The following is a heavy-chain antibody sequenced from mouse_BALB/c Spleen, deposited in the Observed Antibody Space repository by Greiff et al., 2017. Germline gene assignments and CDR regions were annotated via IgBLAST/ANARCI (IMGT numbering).Heavy chain of an antibody. D-gene: IGHD2-4*01. CDR2: IDPENGDT. V-gene: IGHV14-4*02. CDR1: GFNIKDYY. J-gene: IGHJ2*01. Sequence: VQLQQSGAELVRPGASVKLSCTASGFNIKDYYMHWVKQRPEQGLEWIGWIDPENGDTEYAPKFQGKATMTADTSSNTAYLQLSSLTSEDTAVYYSSFDDYDGAFDYWGQGTTLTVSS. CDR3: SFDDYDGAFDY.